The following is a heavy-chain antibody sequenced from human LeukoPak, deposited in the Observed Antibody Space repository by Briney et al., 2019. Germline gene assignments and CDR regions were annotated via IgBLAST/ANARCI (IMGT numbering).Heavy chain of an antibody. D-gene: IGHD2-15*01. CDR2: SSSRGDTV. CDR1: GITFSHHE. CDR3: ASDVGAITGAFYI. V-gene: IGHV3-48*03. J-gene: IGHJ3*02. Sequence: GGSLRLSCAASGITFSHHEMNWVRQAPGKGLEWVSFSSSRGDTVFYADSVKGRFTISRDNAKNSLYLQMSSLRAEDTAVYYCASDVGAITGAFYIWGRGTMVTVSS.